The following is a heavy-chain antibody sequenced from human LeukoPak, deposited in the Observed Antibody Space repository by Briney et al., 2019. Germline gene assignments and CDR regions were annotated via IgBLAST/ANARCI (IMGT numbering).Heavy chain of an antibody. J-gene: IGHJ3*02. D-gene: IGHD6-6*01. Sequence: GGSLRLSCAASGFTFSSYWMHWVRQTPGKGLVWVSRISTDGSSTNSVDSVKGRLTISRDNAKNTLYLQMNSLRAEDTAVYYRVREYSSSSGRAFDMWGQGTMVTASP. CDR2: ISTDGSST. CDR3: VREYSSSSGRAFDM. CDR1: GFTFSSYW. V-gene: IGHV3-74*01.